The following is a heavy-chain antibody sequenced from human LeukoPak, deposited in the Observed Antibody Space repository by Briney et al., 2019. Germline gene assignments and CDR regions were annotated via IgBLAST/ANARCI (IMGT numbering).Heavy chain of an antibody. CDR1: GFTFSSYS. CDR2: ISSSSSYI. V-gene: IGHV3-21*01. J-gene: IGHJ6*02. Sequence: GGSLRLSCAASGFTFSSYSMNWVRQAPGKGLEWVSSISSSSSYIYYADSVKGRFTISRDNAKNSLYLQMNSLRAEDTAVHYCASTSTMVRGVRYYYGMDVWGQGTTVTVSS. D-gene: IGHD3-10*01. CDR3: ASTSTMVRGVRYYYGMDV.